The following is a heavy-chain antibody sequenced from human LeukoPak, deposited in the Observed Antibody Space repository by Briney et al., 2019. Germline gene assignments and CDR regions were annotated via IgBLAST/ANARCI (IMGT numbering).Heavy chain of an antibody. D-gene: IGHD6-6*01. CDR1: GASMSSYY. CDR2: IYYSGNT. CDR3: ASHSSSSSIYFEY. Sequence: SETLSLTCTVSGASMSSYYWSWIRKPPGEELEWIGYIYYSGNTYYNPSLTSRVTISVDTSKNQFSLNLTSVTAADTAVYYRASHSSSSSIYFEYWGQGALVTVSS. V-gene: IGHV4-59*08. J-gene: IGHJ4*02.